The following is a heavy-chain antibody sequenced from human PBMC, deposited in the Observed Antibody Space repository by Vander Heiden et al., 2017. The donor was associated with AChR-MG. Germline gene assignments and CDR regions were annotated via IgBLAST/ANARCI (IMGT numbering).Heavy chain of an antibody. CDR1: GYTFTSYD. CDR3: ARGVFGSTLQWYYYDSSGYYYLDY. V-gene: IGHV1-8*01. CDR2: MNPNSGNT. D-gene: IGHD3-22*01. Sequence: QVQLVQSGAEVKKPGASVKVSCKASGYTFTSYDFNWVRQATGQGLEWMGWMNPNSGNTGYAQKFQGRVTMTRNTSISTAYMELSSLRSEDTAVYYCARGVFGSTLQWYYYDSSGYYYLDYWGQGTLVTVSS. J-gene: IGHJ4*02.